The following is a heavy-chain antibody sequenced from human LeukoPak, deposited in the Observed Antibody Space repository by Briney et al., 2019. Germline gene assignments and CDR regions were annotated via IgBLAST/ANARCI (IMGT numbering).Heavy chain of an antibody. CDR1: GYSFTSYW. CDR2: IYPGYSDT. CDR3: ASYNYYDSSGYYYEWVY. Sequence: GESLKISCKGSGYSFTSYWIGWVRQMPGKGLEWMGIIYPGYSDTRYSPSFQGQVTISADKSITTAYLQWSSLKASDTAMYYCASYNYYDSSGYYYEWVYWGQGTLVTVSS. D-gene: IGHD3-22*01. V-gene: IGHV5-51*01. J-gene: IGHJ4*02.